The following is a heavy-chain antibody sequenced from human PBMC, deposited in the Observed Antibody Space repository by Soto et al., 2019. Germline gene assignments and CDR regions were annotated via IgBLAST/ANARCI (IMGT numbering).Heavy chain of an antibody. CDR2: ISYDGSNK. D-gene: IGHD1-26*01. CDR3: ARDRASRTYGMDV. Sequence: QVQLVESGGGVVQPGRSLRLSCAASGFTFSSYAMHWVRQAPGKGLEWVAVISYDGSNKYYADSVKGRFTISRDNSKNTLYLQMTSLRAEDTAVYYCARDRASRTYGMDVWGQGTTVTVSS. V-gene: IGHV3-30-3*01. J-gene: IGHJ6*02. CDR1: GFTFSSYA.